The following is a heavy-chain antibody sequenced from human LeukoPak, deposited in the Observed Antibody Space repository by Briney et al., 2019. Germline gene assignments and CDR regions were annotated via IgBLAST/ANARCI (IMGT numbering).Heavy chain of an antibody. D-gene: IGHD2-2*01. V-gene: IGHV1-18*01. CDR1: GYTFTSYG. J-gene: IGHJ3*02. Sequence: ASVKVSCKASGYTFTSYGISWVRQAPGQGLEWMGWISAYNGNTNYAQKLQGRVTMTTDTSTSTAYMELRSLRSDDTAVYYCARDPLVYCSSTSCYPIGGDAFDIWGQGTMVTVSS. CDR2: ISAYNGNT. CDR3: ARDPLVYCSSTSCYPIGGDAFDI.